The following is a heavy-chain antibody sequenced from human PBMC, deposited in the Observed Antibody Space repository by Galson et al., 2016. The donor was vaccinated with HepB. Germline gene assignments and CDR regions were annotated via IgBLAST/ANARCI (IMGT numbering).Heavy chain of an antibody. CDR1: GYSFTSYW. J-gene: IGHJ6*01. D-gene: IGHD2-8*02. V-gene: IGHV5-51*01. CDR3: ARHEQLVDFYCYNRDV. Sequence: QSGAEVKKPGESLKISCEGSGYSFTSYWISWVRQMPGKGLEWMGIIYPGDFDTRYSPSFQGQVTISADKSISTAYLQWKSLKASDPAMYYCARHEQLVDFYCYNRDVGGPGPTVTVSS. CDR2: IYPGDFDT.